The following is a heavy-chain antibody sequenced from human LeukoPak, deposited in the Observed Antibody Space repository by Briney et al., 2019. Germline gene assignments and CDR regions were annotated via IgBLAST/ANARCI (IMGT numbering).Heavy chain of an antibody. D-gene: IGHD3-22*01. CDR3: ARDEDYYDSSGLVY. J-gene: IGHJ4*02. V-gene: IGHV1-2*02. Sequence: AASVKVSCKASGYTFTGYYMHWVRPAPGQGLEWMGWINPNSGGTNYAQKFQGRVTMTRDTSISTAYMELSRLRSDDTAVYYCARDEDYYDSSGLVYWGQGTLVTVSS. CDR1: GYTFTGYY. CDR2: INPNSGGT.